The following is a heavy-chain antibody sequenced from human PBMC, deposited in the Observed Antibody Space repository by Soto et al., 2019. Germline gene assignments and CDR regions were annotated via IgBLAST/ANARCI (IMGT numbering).Heavy chain of an antibody. J-gene: IGHJ6*02. Sequence: GSLRLCCAASGFIFHSYAMHWVRQATGKRLEWVSGIDTTGETYYLGSVRGRFTISREDDENSLFLQMNSLRAGDTAVYYCARVIFGDDFAMDVWGQGTTVTVSS. CDR3: ARVIFGDDFAMDV. V-gene: IGHV3-13*01. D-gene: IGHD3-3*01. CDR2: IDTTGET. CDR1: GFIFHSYA.